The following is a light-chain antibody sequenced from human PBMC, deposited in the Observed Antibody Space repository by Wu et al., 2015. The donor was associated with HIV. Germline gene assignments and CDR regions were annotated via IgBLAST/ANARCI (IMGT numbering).Light chain of an antibody. Sequence: DIQMTQSPSSLSASVGDRVTITCRASHNINTDVKWLQQKPGAAPKLLIHDASKVQSGVPSRFSGSGSGTDFSLTISSLQPEDFATYYCLQSYYSPKTFGPRDQGGN. CDR2: DAS. J-gene: IGKJ1*01. CDR3: LQSYYSPKT. V-gene: IGKV1-39*01. CDR1: HNINTD.